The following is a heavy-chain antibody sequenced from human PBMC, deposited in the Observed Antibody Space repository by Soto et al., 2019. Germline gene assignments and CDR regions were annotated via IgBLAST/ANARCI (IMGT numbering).Heavy chain of an antibody. V-gene: IGHV1-18*01. Sequence: ASVKVSCKASGYTFTSYGISWVRQAPGQGLEWMGWINTFNGSTKYEQKFQGRVTFSIDTSTRTVFLELTSLKFDDAAVYYCARGFIPENYWGQGTRVTVSS. CDR1: GYTFTSYG. D-gene: IGHD2-2*01. J-gene: IGHJ4*02. CDR2: INTFNGST. CDR3: ARGFIPENY.